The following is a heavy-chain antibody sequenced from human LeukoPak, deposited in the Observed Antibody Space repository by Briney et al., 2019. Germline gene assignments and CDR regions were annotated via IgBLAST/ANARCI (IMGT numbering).Heavy chain of an antibody. CDR3: ARDMGYSGYVNIPGWYFGY. CDR2: INPNSGGT. J-gene: IGHJ4*02. Sequence: ASVKVSCKASGYTFTGYYMHWVRQAPGQGLEWMGWINPNSGGTNYAQKFQGRVTITTDESASTAYMELSSLRSDDTAVYYCARDMGYSGYVNIPGWYFGYWGQGTLVTVSS. CDR1: GYTFTGYY. V-gene: IGHV1-2*02. D-gene: IGHD5-12*01.